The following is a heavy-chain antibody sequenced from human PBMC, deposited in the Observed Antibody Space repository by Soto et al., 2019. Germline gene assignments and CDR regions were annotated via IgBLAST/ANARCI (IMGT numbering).Heavy chain of an antibody. Sequence: SETLSLTCTVSGYPISTGYYWAWVRQSPGKGLEWIGSVYRSGAAYYSPSLKSRVTISVDTSKNQFSLKLSSVTAADTAVYYCARDRDFSSSAPGGWEYYYGMDVWGQGTTVTVAS. CDR2: VYRSGAA. D-gene: IGHD6-6*01. V-gene: IGHV4-38-2*02. CDR1: GYPISTGYY. J-gene: IGHJ6*02. CDR3: ARDRDFSSSAPGGWEYYYGMDV.